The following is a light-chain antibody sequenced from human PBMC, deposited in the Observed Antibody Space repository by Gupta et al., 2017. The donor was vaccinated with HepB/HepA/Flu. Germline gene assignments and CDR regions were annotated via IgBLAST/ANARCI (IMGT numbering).Light chain of an antibody. Sequence: EIVLTQSPATLSLSPGERATLSCRASQSVSSYLAWYQQKPGQAPRLLIYDASNRATGSIARFSGSGDGTDFTLTISSREPEDFEVYYCQQRTNGHPQITFGHGTKVDIK. CDR2: DAS. V-gene: IGKV3D-11*02. J-gene: IGKJ3*01. CDR3: QQRTNGHPQIT. CDR1: QSVSSY.